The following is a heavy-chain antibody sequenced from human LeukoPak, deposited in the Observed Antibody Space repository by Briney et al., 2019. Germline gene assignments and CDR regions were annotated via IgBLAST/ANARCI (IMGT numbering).Heavy chain of an antibody. J-gene: IGHJ4*02. CDR2: NYNSGART. Sequence: GRSLRLSCATSGLTFSTYSMTWVRQPPGKGREGGSNNYNSGARTFYADSAKGRFTVSRDNSKNKLYLEMNSLRDEATDIYFCAKDVVPDSGWDLDHWGQGTLVTVSS. V-gene: IGHV3-23*01. D-gene: IGHD6-19*01. CDR3: AKDVVPDSGWDLDH. CDR1: GLTFSTYS.